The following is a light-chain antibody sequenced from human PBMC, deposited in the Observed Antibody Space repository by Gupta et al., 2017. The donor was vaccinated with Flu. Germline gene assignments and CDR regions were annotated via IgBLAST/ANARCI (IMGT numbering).Light chain of an antibody. CDR3: YSAADDKWV. Sequence: SYELTPPSAVSVSPGRTARNTCSGDVLPKKYVRWYQHKPGQAPVEVIYKDSGRPSGIPGRFSGSSSGTTVTLTISGAQVEDEADYYSYSAADDKWVFGGGTKLTVL. V-gene: IGLV3-27*01. CDR1: VLPKKY. J-gene: IGLJ3*02. CDR2: KDS.